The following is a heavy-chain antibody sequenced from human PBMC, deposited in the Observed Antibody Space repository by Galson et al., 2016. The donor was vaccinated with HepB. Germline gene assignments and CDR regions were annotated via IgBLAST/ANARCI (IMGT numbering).Heavy chain of an antibody. CDR3: ASLDVVVTDNYYFAMDV. V-gene: IGHV5-51*01. D-gene: IGHD2-21*02. CDR2: IYPADSDT. J-gene: IGHJ6*02. Sequence: QSGAEVKKPGESLRISCKGSGYNFNTYWIAWVRQMPGKGLEFMGMIYPADSDTRYSPSFQGQVTISADKSISTAYLQWSSLKASDTAMYYCASLDVVVTDNYYFAMDVGGHGTTVTVS. CDR1: GYNFNTYW.